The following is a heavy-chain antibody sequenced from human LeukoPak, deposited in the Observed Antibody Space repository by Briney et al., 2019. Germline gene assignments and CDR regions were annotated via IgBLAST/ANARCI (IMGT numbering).Heavy chain of an antibody. V-gene: IGHV3-64*02. CDR3: ARLAVAGTFSWYDP. CDR1: EFTFSSYS. CDR2: ISDNGGST. D-gene: IGHD6-19*01. Sequence: GGSLRLSCAASEFTFSSYSMHWLRQAPGKGLEYVSSISDNGGSTYYADSVKGRFKISRDNSNDTLYLQMGSLRADDTAVYYCARLAVAGTFSWYDPWGPGALVIVSS. J-gene: IGHJ5*02.